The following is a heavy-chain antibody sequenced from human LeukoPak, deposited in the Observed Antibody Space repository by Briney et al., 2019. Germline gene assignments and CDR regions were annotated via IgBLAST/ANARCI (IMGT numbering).Heavy chain of an antibody. D-gene: IGHD3-22*01. J-gene: IGHJ5*02. Sequence: SETLSLTCSVSGGSISSHCWIWIRQPPGKGREGIGYIDYNGTTNYNPSLKSRVPISVDASKNQFSLKLGSVTAADTAVYYCAMGEFYDSSGYYLWGQGTLVTVSS. CDR1: GGSISSHC. V-gene: IGHV4-59*11. CDR3: AMGEFYDSSGYYL. CDR2: IDYNGTT.